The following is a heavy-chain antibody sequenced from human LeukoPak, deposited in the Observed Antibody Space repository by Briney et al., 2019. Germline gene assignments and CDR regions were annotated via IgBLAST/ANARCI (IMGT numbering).Heavy chain of an antibody. J-gene: IGHJ5*02. Sequence: GGSLRLSCEGSGFSFTTYWMSWVCQAPGKGLEWVAHIKQDGSETDYLDSVKGRFTISRDNAKNSLYLQMNSLRGEDTAVYYCTRGGFYHESWGQGTLVTVSS. V-gene: IGHV3-7*05. CDR1: GFSFTTYW. D-gene: IGHD5-12*01. CDR3: TRGGFYHES. CDR2: IKQDGSET.